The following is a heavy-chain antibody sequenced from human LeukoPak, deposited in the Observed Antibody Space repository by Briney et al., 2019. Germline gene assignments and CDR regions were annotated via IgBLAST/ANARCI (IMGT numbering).Heavy chain of an antibody. D-gene: IGHD1-1*01. J-gene: IGHJ4*02. Sequence: GASVKVSCKASGGTFSSYAISWVRQAPGQGLEWMGGIIPIFGTANYAQKFQGRVTITVDESTSTAYMELSSLRSEDTAVYYCARMNYPYNWNDGEPDFDYWGQGTLVTVSS. CDR2: IIPIFGTA. CDR3: ARMNYPYNWNDGEPDFDY. V-gene: IGHV1-69*13. CDR1: GGTFSSYA.